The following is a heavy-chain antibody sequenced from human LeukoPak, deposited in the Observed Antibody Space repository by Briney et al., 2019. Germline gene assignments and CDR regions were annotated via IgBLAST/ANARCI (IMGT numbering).Heavy chain of an antibody. CDR3: ARAPSSSGWYESLDY. CDR1: GFTFSSYA. D-gene: IGHD6-19*01. CDR2: IPYDGSNK. J-gene: IGHJ4*02. Sequence: GGSLRLSCAASGFTFSSYAMHWVRQAPGKGLEWVAVIPYDGSNKYYADSVKGRFTISRDNSKNTLYLQMNSLRAEDTAVYYCARAPSSSGWYESLDYWGQGTLVTVSS. V-gene: IGHV3-30*04.